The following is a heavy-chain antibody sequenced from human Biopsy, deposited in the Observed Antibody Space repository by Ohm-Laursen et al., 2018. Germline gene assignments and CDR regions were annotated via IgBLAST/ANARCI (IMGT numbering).Heavy chain of an antibody. Sequence: SDTLSLTCPVPGAFLNNYYGTGIGSPAGKGLEWIGRVLPGGTTNYNPSPESRLTLSGDTSKNQFSLQLNSVTAADTAIYYCAREKNDYGVHYYLDYWGQGTLVTVSS. J-gene: IGHJ4*02. V-gene: IGHV4-4*07. CDR2: VLPGGTT. CDR3: AREKNDYGVHYYLDY. D-gene: IGHD4-17*01. CDR1: GAFLNNYY.